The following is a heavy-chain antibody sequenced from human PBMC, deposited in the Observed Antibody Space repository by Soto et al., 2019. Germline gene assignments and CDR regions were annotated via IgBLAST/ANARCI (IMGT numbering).Heavy chain of an antibody. CDR2: IYPGDSDT. D-gene: IGHD2-15*01. V-gene: IGHV5-51*01. CDR3: ARSLILGYCSGGSCYEWNWFDP. Sequence: LGESLKISCKGSGYSFTSYWIGWVRQMPGKGLEWMGIIYPGDSDTRYRPSFQGQVTISADKSIGTAYLQWSSLKASDTAMCYCARSLILGYCSGGSCYEWNWFDPWGQGTLVTVSS. CDR1: GYSFTSYW. J-gene: IGHJ5*02.